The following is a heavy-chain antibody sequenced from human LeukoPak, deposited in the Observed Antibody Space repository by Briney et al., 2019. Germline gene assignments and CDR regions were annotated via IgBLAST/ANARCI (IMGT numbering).Heavy chain of an antibody. CDR2: IIPIFGTA. CDR3: AISVAAAGYNGDWFDP. CDR1: GYTFTSYG. Sequence: GASVKVSCKASGYTFTSYGISWVRQAPGQGLEWMGGIIPIFGTANYAQKFQGRVTITADESTSTAYMELSSLRSEDTAVYYCAISVAAAGYNGDWFDPWGQGTLVTVSS. V-gene: IGHV1-69*13. J-gene: IGHJ5*02. D-gene: IGHD6-13*01.